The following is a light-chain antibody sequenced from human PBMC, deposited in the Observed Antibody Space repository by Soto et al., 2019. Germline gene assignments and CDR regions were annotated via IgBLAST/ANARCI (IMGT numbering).Light chain of an antibody. Sequence: EIVLTQSPGTLSLSPGERAALSCRASQSFTADYLAWYQQKPGLAPRLRIYGAYNRATGIPDRFSGSVSGTDFTLSISRLGPVDFAVYYCQQYGSPLWTFGQGTKVEI. CDR1: QSFTADY. J-gene: IGKJ1*01. CDR2: GAY. V-gene: IGKV3-20*01. CDR3: QQYGSPLWT.